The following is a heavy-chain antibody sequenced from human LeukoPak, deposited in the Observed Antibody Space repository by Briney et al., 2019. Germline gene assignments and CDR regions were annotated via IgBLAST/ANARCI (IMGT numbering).Heavy chain of an antibody. D-gene: IGHD3-22*01. Sequence: GGSLRLSCVTSGFTFSGYAMTWVRRAPGKGLEWVSGISGSGDYTYYADSVKGRFTISRDKSKNTLYLQMNSLRAEDTAVYYCAKEYYYATSGYYNSYAMDVWGQGTTVNVSS. CDR2: ISGSGDYT. V-gene: IGHV3-23*01. J-gene: IGHJ6*02. CDR1: GFTFSGYA. CDR3: AKEYYYATSGYYNSYAMDV.